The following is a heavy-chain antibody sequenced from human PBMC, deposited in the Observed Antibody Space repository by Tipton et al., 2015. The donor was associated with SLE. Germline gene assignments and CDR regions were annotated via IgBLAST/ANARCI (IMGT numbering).Heavy chain of an antibody. CDR3: ARRWGTIVQGVMSGGFDP. Sequence: TLSLTCTVSGGSISSYYWSWIRQPPGKGLEWIGYIYYSGSPNYNPSLKSRVTISLDTSKNQFSLSLSSVTAADTAVYYCARRWGTIVQGVMSGGFDPWRQRTLVTVSS. CDR1: GGSISSYY. V-gene: IGHV4-59*08. J-gene: IGHJ5*02. D-gene: IGHD3-10*02. CDR2: IYYSGSP.